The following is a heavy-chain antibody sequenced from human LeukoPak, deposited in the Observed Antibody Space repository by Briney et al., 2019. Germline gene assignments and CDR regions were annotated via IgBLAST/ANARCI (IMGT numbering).Heavy chain of an antibody. J-gene: IGHJ4*02. CDR2: IWYDGSNK. D-gene: IGHD4-23*01. Sequence: GGSLRLSCAASGFTFSSYGMHWVRQAPGKGLEWVAVIWYDGSNKYYADSVKGRFTISRDNSKNTLYLQMNSLRAEDTAVYYCARDPYYGGNSGAFDYWGQGTPVTVSS. CDR1: GFTFSSYG. CDR3: ARDPYYGGNSGAFDY. V-gene: IGHV3-33*01.